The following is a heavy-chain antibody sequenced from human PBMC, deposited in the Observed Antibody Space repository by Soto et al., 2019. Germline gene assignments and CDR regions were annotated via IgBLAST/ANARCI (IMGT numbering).Heavy chain of an antibody. CDR2: IYYSGST. D-gene: IGHD2-15*01. CDR1: GGSISSYY. Sequence: SETLSLTCTVSGGSISSYYWSWIRQPPGKGLVWIGYIYYSGSTNYNPSLKSRVTISVDTSKNQFSLKLSSVTAADTAVYYCARAGLGYCSGGSCYAAEYFQHWGQGTLVTVS. CDR3: ARAGLGYCSGGSCYAAEYFQH. J-gene: IGHJ1*01. V-gene: IGHV4-59*01.